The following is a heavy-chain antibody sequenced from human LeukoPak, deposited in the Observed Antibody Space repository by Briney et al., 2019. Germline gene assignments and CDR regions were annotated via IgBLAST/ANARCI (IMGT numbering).Heavy chain of an antibody. Sequence: GGSLRLSCAASGFTFSSYGMHWVRQAPGKGLEWVAVISYDGSNKHYADSVKGRFTISRDNSKNTLYLQMNSLRAEDTAVYYCAKDHGRYYYDSSGATDYWGQGTLVTVSS. CDR2: ISYDGSNK. CDR3: AKDHGRYYYDSSGATDY. J-gene: IGHJ4*02. V-gene: IGHV3-30*18. D-gene: IGHD3-22*01. CDR1: GFTFSSYG.